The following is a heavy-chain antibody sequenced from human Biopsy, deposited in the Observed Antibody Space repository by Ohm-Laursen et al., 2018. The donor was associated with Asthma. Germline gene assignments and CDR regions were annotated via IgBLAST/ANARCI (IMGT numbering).Heavy chain of an antibody. CDR2: ISYDGSSI. Sequence: RSLRLSCAAPRFTYEMHWVRQAPGKGLEWVAVISYDGSSIYYADSVKGRFTISRDNSRNTLYLQMNSLRVEDTAIYYCARTHERWTSIQDDALDIWGQGTMVIVSS. V-gene: IGHV3-30-3*01. D-gene: IGHD4-23*01. CDR1: RFTYE. CDR3: ARTHERWTSIQDDALDI. J-gene: IGHJ3*02.